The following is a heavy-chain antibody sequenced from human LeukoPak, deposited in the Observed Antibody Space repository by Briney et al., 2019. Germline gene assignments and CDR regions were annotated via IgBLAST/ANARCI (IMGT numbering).Heavy chain of an antibody. D-gene: IGHD3-10*01. CDR2: TNPNSGGT. CDR3: ARDWGQYYYGSGSYYKYYYFDY. J-gene: IGHJ4*02. CDR1: GYTXTGYY. V-gene: IGHV1-2*02. Sequence: ASVKVSCKASGYTXTGYYMHWVRQAPGQGLEWMGWTNPNSGGTNYAQKFQGRVTMTRDTSISTAYMELSRLRSDDTAAYYCARDWGQYYYGSGSYYKYYYFDYWGQGTLVTVSS.